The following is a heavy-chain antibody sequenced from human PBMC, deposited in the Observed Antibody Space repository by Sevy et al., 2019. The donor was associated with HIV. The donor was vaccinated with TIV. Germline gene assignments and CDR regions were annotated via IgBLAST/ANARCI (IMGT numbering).Heavy chain of an antibody. Sequence: GGSLRLSCAASGFTFTNYAMNWVRQAPGKGLEWVSGIRDSGDTTHYAESVKGRFTISRDNSKNTVSLQMSSLKAEDTAIYSCAKLPSTVMFREKGYWGQGTRVTVSS. CDR2: IRDSGDTT. CDR1: GFTFTNYA. CDR3: AKLPSTVMFREKGY. D-gene: IGHD3-10*01. V-gene: IGHV3-23*01. J-gene: IGHJ4*02.